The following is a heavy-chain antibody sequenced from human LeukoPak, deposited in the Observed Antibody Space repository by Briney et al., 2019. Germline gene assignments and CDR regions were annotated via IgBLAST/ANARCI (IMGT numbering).Heavy chain of an antibody. CDR3: ARDDYGDLRYYYYGMDV. CDR2: IWYDGSNK. V-gene: IGHV3-33*01. D-gene: IGHD4-17*01. J-gene: IGHJ6*02. CDR1: GXTFSSYG. Sequence: GGSLRLSCAASGXTFSSYGMHWVRQAPGKGLEWVAVIWYDGSNKYYADSVKGRFTISRDNSKNTLYLQMNSLRAEDTAVYYCARDDYGDLRYYYYGMDVWGRGTTVTVSS.